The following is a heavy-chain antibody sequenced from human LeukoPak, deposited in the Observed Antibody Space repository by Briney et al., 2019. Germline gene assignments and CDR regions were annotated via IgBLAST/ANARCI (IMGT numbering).Heavy chain of an antibody. V-gene: IGHV1-2*02. CDR1: GYTFTGYY. D-gene: IGHD3-16*01. Sequence: ASVKVSCKASGYTFTGYYMHWVRQAPGQGLEWMGWINPNSGGTNYAQKFQGRVTMTRDTSISTAYMELSRLRSEDTAVYYCAGGRFWGDYYYYYMDVWGKGTTVTVSS. J-gene: IGHJ6*03. CDR3: AGGRFWGDYYYYYMDV. CDR2: INPNSGGT.